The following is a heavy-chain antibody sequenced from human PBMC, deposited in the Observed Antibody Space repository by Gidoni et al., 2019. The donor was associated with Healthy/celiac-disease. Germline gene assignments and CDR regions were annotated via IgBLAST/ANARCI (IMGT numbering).Heavy chain of an antibody. D-gene: IGHD3-3*01. J-gene: IGHJ3*02. CDR2: IYYSGST. Sequence: QLQLQESGPGLVKPSETLSLTCTVSGGSISSSSYYWGWIRQPPGKGLEWIGSIYYSGSTYYNPSLKSRVTISVDTSKNQFSLKLSSVTAADTAVYYCARQATAFWSGYYRGDAGAFDIWGQGTMVTVSS. CDR1: GGSISSSSYY. CDR3: ARQATAFWSGYYRGDAGAFDI. V-gene: IGHV4-39*01.